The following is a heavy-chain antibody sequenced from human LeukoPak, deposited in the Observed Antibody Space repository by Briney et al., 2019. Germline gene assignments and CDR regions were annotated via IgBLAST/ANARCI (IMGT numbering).Heavy chain of an antibody. CDR3: TTGRGGSYHY. V-gene: IGHV3-74*03. CDR1: GFTFSNDW. J-gene: IGHJ4*02. CDR2: INTDGSTT. D-gene: IGHD3-16*02. Sequence: PGGSLRLSCAASGFTFSNDWMHWVRQAPGKGLVWVSRINTDGSTTTYADSVKGRFTISRDNAKNTLYLQMNSLRVGDTAVYYCTTGRGGSYHYWVQGTLVTVSS.